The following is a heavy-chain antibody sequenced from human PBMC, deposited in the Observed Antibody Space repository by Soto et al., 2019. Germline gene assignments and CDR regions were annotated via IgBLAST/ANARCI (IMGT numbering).Heavy chain of an antibody. Sequence: QVQLVQSGAEVKKPGSSVKVSCTASGCTFSSYTISWVRQAPGQGLEWMGRIIPILGIANYAQKFQGRVTITADKSTSTAYMELSSLRSEDTAVYYCATLRETRFNSRLDYDYWGQGTLVTVSS. V-gene: IGHV1-69*02. CDR3: ATLRETRFNSRLDYDY. D-gene: IGHD6-13*01. J-gene: IGHJ4*02. CDR1: GCTFSSYT. CDR2: IIPILGIA.